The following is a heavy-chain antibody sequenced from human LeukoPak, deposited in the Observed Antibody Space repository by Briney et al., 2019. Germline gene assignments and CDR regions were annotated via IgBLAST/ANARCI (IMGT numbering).Heavy chain of an antibody. J-gene: IGHJ4*02. Sequence: GGSLRLSCAASGFTFNTFGMHWVRQAPGKGLEWVAVISQDGRNKDYADSVKGRFTISRDNSKNTLYLQMNSLRAEDTAVYYCAKDGSRYYGSGSYFDYWGQGTLVTVSS. V-gene: IGHV3-30*18. D-gene: IGHD3-10*01. CDR1: GFTFNTFG. CDR2: ISQDGRNK. CDR3: AKDGSRYYGSGSYFDY.